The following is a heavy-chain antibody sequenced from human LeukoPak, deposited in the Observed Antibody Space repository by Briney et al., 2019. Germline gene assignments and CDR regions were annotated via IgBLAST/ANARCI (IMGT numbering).Heavy chain of an antibody. CDR2: ISYDGSNK. J-gene: IGHJ6*02. CDR3: AKSYSSYYYYGMDV. CDR1: GIIFSSYG. D-gene: IGHD6-13*01. Sequence: GGSLRLSCAASGIIFSSYGMHWVRQAPGKGLEWVAVISYDGSNKYYADSVKGRFTISRDNSKNTLYLQMNSLRVEDTAVYYCAKSYSSYYYYGMDVWGQETTVTVSS. V-gene: IGHV3-30*18.